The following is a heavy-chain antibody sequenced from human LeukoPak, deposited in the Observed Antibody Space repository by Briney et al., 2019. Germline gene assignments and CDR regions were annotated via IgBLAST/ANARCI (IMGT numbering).Heavy chain of an antibody. CDR1: GGSISTYY. V-gene: IGHV4-59*01. D-gene: IGHD3-22*01. CDR2: IEYSGST. Sequence: SETLSLTCTVSGGSISTYYWNWIRQPPGRGLEWLGYIEYSGSTNYNPSLKSRLTMSVDSSKNHFSLRLRSVTAADTAVYYCARGLYDRSGYYFDNWGQGTLVTVSS. CDR3: ARGLYDRSGYYFDN. J-gene: IGHJ4*02.